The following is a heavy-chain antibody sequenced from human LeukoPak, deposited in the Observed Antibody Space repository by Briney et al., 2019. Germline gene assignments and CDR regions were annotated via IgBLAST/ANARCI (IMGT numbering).Heavy chain of an antibody. Sequence: GASVKVSCKASGYDFNTFDINWVRQATGQGLEWMGWMNPNSGSTGYAQKFQGRVTMSRNTSMSTAYMELTSLRSEDTAVYWCARVRRASYDWYFFDKWGQGSLLTVSS. V-gene: IGHV1-8*02. CDR3: ARVRRASYDWYFFDK. CDR2: MNPNSGST. CDR1: GYDFNTFD. D-gene: IGHD3-9*01. J-gene: IGHJ4*02.